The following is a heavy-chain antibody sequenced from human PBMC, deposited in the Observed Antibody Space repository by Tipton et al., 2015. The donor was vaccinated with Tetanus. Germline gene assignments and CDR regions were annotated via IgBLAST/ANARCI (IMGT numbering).Heavy chain of an antibody. CDR2: IYQTGTT. D-gene: IGHD4-11*01. CDR3: ARLASYSNHLDA. Sequence: TLSLTCTVSGASFSSGDYYWSWIRKPPGKDLEWIGYIYQTGTTYYNPSLKGRVTISVDTSNNQFSLKLNSVTAADTAVYYCARLASYSNHLDAWGQGALVTVSS. V-gene: IGHV4-30-4*01. CDR1: GASFSSGDYY. J-gene: IGHJ4*02.